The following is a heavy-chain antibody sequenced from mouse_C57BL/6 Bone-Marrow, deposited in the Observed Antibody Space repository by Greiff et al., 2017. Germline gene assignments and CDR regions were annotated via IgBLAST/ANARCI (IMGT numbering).Heavy chain of an antibody. V-gene: IGHV2-5*01. Sequence: VQLQQSGPGLVQPSQSLSITCTVSGFSLTSYGVHWVRQSPGKGLEWLGVIWSGGSTDNNAAFMSRLSITKDNSKSQVFYRMNRLQADDTSIYDFAKNKDGLRRRRKGAMDYWGQGTSVTVSS. CDR2: IWSGGST. D-gene: IGHD3-1*01. J-gene: IGHJ4*01. CDR3: AKNKDGLRRRRKGAMDY. CDR1: GFSLTSYG.